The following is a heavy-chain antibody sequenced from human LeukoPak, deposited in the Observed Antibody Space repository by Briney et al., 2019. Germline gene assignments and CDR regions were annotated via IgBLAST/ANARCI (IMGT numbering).Heavy chain of an antibody. J-gene: IGHJ4*02. V-gene: IGHV4-39*07. D-gene: IGHD3-10*01. CDR2: IYYSGTT. CDR3: ARAGWYYGSGSYGDYFDY. Sequence: SETLSLTCTVSGGSISTTSYFWAWIRQPPGEGLEWIGSIYYSGTTYYNSSLKSRVSISVETSKNHFSLKLSSVTAADTAVYYCARAGWYYGSGSYGDYFDYWGQGTLVTVSS. CDR1: GGSISTTSYF.